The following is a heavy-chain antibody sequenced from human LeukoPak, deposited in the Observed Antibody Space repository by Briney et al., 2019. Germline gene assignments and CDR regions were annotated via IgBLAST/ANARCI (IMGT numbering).Heavy chain of an antibody. CDR2: VNPNSGNT. CDR3: ARAPSITGTTPPGY. J-gene: IGHJ4*02. V-gene: IGHV1-8*01. CDR1: GYTFTSYD. Sequence: ASVKVSCKASGYTFTSYDINWVRQATGQGLEWMGWVNPNSGNTGYAQKFQGRVTMTRNTSISTAYMELSSLRSEDTAVYYCARAPSITGTTPPGYWGQGTLVTVSS. D-gene: IGHD1-7*01.